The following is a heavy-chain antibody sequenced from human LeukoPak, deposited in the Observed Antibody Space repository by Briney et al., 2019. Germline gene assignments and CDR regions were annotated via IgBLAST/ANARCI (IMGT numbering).Heavy chain of an antibody. J-gene: IGHJ4*02. CDR3: AREAAMVNCFDY. Sequence: ASVKVSCKASGYXXTXYYXXXXXXXXXXXXXXXGWINPNSGGTHYAQKFQGRVTMTRDTSISTAYMELSRLRSDDTAVYYCAREAAMVNCFDYWGQGTLVTVSS. D-gene: IGHD5-18*01. CDR1: GYXXTXYY. V-gene: IGHV1-2*02. CDR2: INPNSGGT.